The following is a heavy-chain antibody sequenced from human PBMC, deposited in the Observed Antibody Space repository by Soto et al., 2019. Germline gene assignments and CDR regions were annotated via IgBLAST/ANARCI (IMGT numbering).Heavy chain of an antibody. Sequence: ASVKVSGKASGYAFSNNDISWVRHVTGQGLEWMGWMNPNSGNGGYAQKFQGRVTMTRDTSTSTAYLELSSLASDDTAIYYCARMETSGTLNWFDPWGQGTLVTVSS. J-gene: IGHJ5*02. V-gene: IGHV1-8*01. CDR2: MNPNSGNG. D-gene: IGHD1-1*01. CDR1: GYAFSNND. CDR3: ARMETSGTLNWFDP.